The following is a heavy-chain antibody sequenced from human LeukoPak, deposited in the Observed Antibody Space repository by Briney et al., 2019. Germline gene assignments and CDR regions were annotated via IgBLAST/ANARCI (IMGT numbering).Heavy chain of an antibody. D-gene: IGHD6-19*01. J-gene: IGHJ4*02. V-gene: IGHV3-30*18. Sequence: SGRSLRLSCAASGFTFSSYGMHWVRQAPGKGLEWVAVISYDGSNKYYGDSVRGRFTISRDNSKNTLYLQMNSLRAEDTAVYYCAKDNDSSGWSYFDHWGQGTLVTFSS. CDR3: AKDNDSSGWSYFDH. CDR2: ISYDGSNK. CDR1: GFTFSSYG.